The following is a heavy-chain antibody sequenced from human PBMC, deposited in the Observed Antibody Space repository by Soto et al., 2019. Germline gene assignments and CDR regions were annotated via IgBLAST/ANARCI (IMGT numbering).Heavy chain of an antibody. Sequence: QLQLQESGPGLVKPSETLSLTCTVSGGSISSSSYYWGWIRQPPGKGLEWIGSIYYSGSTYYNPSLKSRVPISVDTSKNQFSLKLSSVTAADTAVYYCARQAGCSGGSCYSNWYFDLWGRGTLVTVSS. CDR3: ARQAGCSGGSCYSNWYFDL. CDR2: IYYSGST. V-gene: IGHV4-39*01. J-gene: IGHJ2*01. D-gene: IGHD2-15*01. CDR1: GGSISSSSYY.